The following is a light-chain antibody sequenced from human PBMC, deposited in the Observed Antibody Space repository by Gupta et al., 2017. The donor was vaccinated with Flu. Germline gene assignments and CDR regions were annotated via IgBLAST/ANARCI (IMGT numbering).Light chain of an antibody. Sequence: QPVLPPSPSASASLGASATLTTPLSSGPSNYAIAWLPQQPEKGPRYLLRLNRDGRHRRGDGDPDHFSGSRSWAEGDLTISSCQAEDEADYHWRAGGTGIVVFGGGTKVSVL. V-gene: IGLV4-69*01. CDR2: LNRDGRH. CDR3: RAGGTGIVV. J-gene: IGLJ2*01. CDR1: SGPSNYA.